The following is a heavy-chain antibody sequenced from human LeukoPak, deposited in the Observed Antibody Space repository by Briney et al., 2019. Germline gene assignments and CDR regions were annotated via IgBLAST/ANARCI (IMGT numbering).Heavy chain of an antibody. CDR3: ARVRRSKKVASFDY. CDR1: GFTFSSYG. CDR2: IRYDGSNK. V-gene: IGHV3-30*02. D-gene: IGHD2-15*01. J-gene: IGHJ4*02. Sequence: PGGSLRLSCAASGFTFSSYGMHWVRQAPGKGLEWVAFIRYDGSNKYYADSVKGRFTISRDNSKNTLYLQMNSLRAEDTAVYYCARVRRSKKVASFDYWGQGTLVTVSS.